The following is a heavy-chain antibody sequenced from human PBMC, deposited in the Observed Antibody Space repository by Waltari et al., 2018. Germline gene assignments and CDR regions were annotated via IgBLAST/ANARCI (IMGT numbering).Heavy chain of an antibody. J-gene: IGHJ6*03. D-gene: IGHD3-3*01. CDR3: ARARYDFWSGYQTPHMDV. Sequence: QVQLQESGPGLVKPSQTLSLTCTVSGGPISSGDYYWSWIRQPPGKGLEWIGYIYYSGSTYYNPSLKSRVTISVDTSKNQFSLELSSVTAADTAVYYCARARYDFWSGYQTPHMDVWGKGTTVTISS. CDR1: GGPISSGDYY. CDR2: IYYSGST. V-gene: IGHV4-30-4*08.